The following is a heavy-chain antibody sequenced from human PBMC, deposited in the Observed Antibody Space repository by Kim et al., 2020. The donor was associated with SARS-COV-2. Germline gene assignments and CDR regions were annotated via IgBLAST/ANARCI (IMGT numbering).Heavy chain of an antibody. D-gene: IGHD3-10*01. CDR3: TTEYGSETYYCDY. Sequence: YYAPLIGRFTISRDDSKNTLYLQMNSVKTEVTAVYYCTTEYGSETYYCDYWGQGTLVTVSS. V-gene: IGHV3-15*01. J-gene: IGHJ4*02.